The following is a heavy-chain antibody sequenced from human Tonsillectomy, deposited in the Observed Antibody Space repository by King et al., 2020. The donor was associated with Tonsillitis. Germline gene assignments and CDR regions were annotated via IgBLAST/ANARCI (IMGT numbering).Heavy chain of an antibody. D-gene: IGHD1-26*01. CDR1: GFVFSDHA. V-gene: IGHV3-30*04. Sequence: VQLVESGGGVVQPGRSMRLSCTASGFVFSDHAVHWVRQAPGKGLEWVAVISHDGSNKHYADSVKGRFTISRDNYKNIVYLQMNSLRAEDTAVYYCARSPPTTAYFDYWGQGTLVSVSS. J-gene: IGHJ4*02. CDR3: ARSPPTTAYFDY. CDR2: ISHDGSNK.